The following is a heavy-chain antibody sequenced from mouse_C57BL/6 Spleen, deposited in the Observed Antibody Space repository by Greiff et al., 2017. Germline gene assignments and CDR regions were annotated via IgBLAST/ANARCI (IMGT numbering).Heavy chain of an antibody. CDR3: AREGLGRAMDY. D-gene: IGHD3-3*01. J-gene: IGHJ4*01. CDR1: GYTFTSYW. Sequence: QVHVKQPGAELVRPGSSVKLSCKASGYTFTSYWMHWVKQRPIQGLEWIGNIDPSDSETHYNQKFKDKATLTVDKSSSTAYMQLSSLTSEDSAVYYCAREGLGRAMDYWGQGTSVTVSS. CDR2: IDPSDSET. V-gene: IGHV1-52*01.